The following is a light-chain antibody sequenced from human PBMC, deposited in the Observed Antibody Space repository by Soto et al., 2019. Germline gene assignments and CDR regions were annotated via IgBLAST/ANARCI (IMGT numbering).Light chain of an antibody. CDR1: QSVSSN. CDR2: GAF. CDR3: QQYQNLWT. V-gene: IGKV3-15*01. Sequence: EIVMTQSPVTLSVSPGERVTLSCRASQSVSSNLAWYQQKPGQAPSLLIYGAFTRATGIPARFSGTGSGTEFTLTISGLQSEDFALYYCQQYQNLWTFGQGTKV. J-gene: IGKJ1*01.